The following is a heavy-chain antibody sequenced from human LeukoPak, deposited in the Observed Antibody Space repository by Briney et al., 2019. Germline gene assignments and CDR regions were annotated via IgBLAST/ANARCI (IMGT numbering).Heavy chain of an antibody. CDR1: RFTFSNYA. CDR2: IRDSAYRT. J-gene: IGHJ6*03. CDR3: ARGLYSSSWSDYYYYMDV. V-gene: IGHV3-23*01. Sequence: GGSLRLSCAASRFTFSNYAMSWVRQAPGKGLEWVSSIRDSAYRTYYADSVKGRFTISRDNSKNTLYLQMNSLRAEDTAVYYCARGLYSSSWSDYYYYMDVWGKGTTVTISS. D-gene: IGHD6-13*01.